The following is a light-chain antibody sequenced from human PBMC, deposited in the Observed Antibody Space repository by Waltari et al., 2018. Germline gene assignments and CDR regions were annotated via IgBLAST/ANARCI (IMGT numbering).Light chain of an antibody. CDR2: KAS. Sequence: DLQMTQSPPTLSASARDRVTINCRASQHLNSGLAWYQQEPGKAPTLLIYKASSLESGVPSRFSDSGSGTEFTLTISSLQPDDFATYYCQQHSNYWTFGQGTKVEIK. J-gene: IGKJ1*01. V-gene: IGKV1-5*03. CDR1: QHLNSG. CDR3: QQHSNYWT.